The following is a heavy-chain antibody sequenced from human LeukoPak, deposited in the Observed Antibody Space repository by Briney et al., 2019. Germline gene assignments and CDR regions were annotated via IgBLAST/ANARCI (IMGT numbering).Heavy chain of an antibody. CDR2: ISGDESST. CDR3: ARMGWYASDY. J-gene: IGHJ4*02. D-gene: IGHD6-19*01. CDR1: DFTFSSYW. V-gene: IGHV3-74*01. Sequence: GGSLRLSCAASDFTFSSYWMHWVRQAPGEGLVWVSRISGDESSTNYADSVKGRFTISRDNARNTLFLQMNSLRAEDTAVYYCARMGWYASDYWGQGTLVTVSS.